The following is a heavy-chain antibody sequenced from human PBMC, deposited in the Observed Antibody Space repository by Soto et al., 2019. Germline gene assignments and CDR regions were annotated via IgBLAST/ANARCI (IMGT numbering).Heavy chain of an antibody. CDR3: ARAALLDIVVVPAAIYAFDI. CDR1: GYTFTSYG. J-gene: IGHJ3*02. Sequence: ASVKVSCKASGYTFTSYGISWVRQAPGQGLEWMGWISAYNGNTNYAQKLQGRVTMTTDTSTSTAYMELRSLRSDDTAVYYCARAALLDIVVVPAAIYAFDIWGQGPMVTVSS. D-gene: IGHD2-2*03. CDR2: ISAYNGNT. V-gene: IGHV1-18*01.